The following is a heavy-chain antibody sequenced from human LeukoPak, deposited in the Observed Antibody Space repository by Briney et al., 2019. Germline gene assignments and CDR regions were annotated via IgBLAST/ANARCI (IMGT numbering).Heavy chain of an antibody. Sequence: GGSLRLSCVASGFTFSSYGMHWVRQAPGRGLEWEAFISYDGSNRYYVDSVKGRFTISRDNSKNTLYLQMNSLRPEDTAVYYCAKVRGPGEVSGWYYFDSWGQGTLVTVSS. D-gene: IGHD6-19*01. CDR3: AKVRGPGEVSGWYYFDS. CDR2: ISYDGSNR. CDR1: GFTFSSYG. V-gene: IGHV3-30*18. J-gene: IGHJ4*02.